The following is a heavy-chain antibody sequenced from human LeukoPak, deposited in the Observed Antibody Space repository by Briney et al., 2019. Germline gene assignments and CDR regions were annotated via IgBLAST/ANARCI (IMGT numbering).Heavy chain of an antibody. D-gene: IGHD6-19*01. Sequence: ASVKVSCKASGYTFTGYYMHWVRQAPGQGLEWMGWINPNSGGTNYAQKFQGRVTMTRDTSISTAYMELSRLRSDDTAVYYCARVGGYSSGPSDFDYWGQGTLVTVSS. J-gene: IGHJ4*02. V-gene: IGHV1-2*02. CDR1: GYTFTGYY. CDR3: ARVGGYSSGPSDFDY. CDR2: INPNSGGT.